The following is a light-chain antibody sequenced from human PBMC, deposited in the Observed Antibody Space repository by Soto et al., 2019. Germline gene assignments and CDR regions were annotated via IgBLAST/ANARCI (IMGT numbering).Light chain of an antibody. CDR3: QQYGSPPWT. CDR2: GAS. V-gene: IGKV3-20*01. CDR1: QSVSSSY. Sequence: EIVLTQSPGTLSLSPGERATLSCRPSQSVSSSYLAWYQQKPGQAPRLLIYGASSRATGIPDRFSGSGSGTDFTLTISRLEPEDFAVYYCQQYGSPPWTFGQGTKVEIK. J-gene: IGKJ1*01.